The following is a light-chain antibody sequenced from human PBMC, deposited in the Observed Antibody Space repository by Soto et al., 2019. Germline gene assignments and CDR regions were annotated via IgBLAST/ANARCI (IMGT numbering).Light chain of an antibody. V-gene: IGLV2-8*01. Sequence: QSALTQPPSASGSPGQSVTISCTGTSSDVGGDNYVSWYQQHPGKAPKLMIYDDSQRPSGVPDRFSGSKSGNTASLTVSGIQAEDEADYYCSSYAGSNNWSVFGPGTKVTVL. CDR3: SSYAGSNNWSV. CDR1: SSDVGGDNY. CDR2: DDS. J-gene: IGLJ1*01.